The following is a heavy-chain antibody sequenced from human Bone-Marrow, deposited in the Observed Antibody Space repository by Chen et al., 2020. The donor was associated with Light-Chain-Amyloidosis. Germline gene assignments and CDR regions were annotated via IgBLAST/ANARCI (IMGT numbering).Heavy chain of an antibody. CDR3: AKDIFGDAEGGLFDY. CDR1: GFTFDDYA. Sequence: EVQLVESGGGLVQPGRSLRLSCAASGFTFDDYAMHWVRQAPGKGLEWVSGISWNSGSIGYADSVKGRFTISRDNAENSLYLQMNSLRAEDTALYYCAKDIFGDAEGGLFDYWGQGTLVTVSS. V-gene: IGHV3-9*01. J-gene: IGHJ4*02. CDR2: ISWNSGSI. D-gene: IGHD4-17*01.